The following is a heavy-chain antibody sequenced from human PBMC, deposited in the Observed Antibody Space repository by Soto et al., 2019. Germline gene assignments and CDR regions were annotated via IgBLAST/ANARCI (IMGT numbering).Heavy chain of an antibody. Sequence: ASVKVSCKASGFTFTSYAMHWVRQAPGQRLEWMGWINAGNGNTKYSQKFQGRVTITRDTSASTAYMELSSLRSEDTAVYYCARALILLWFGEFDAFDIWGQGTMVTLSS. CDR2: INAGNGNT. V-gene: IGHV1-3*01. CDR3: ARALILLWFGEFDAFDI. D-gene: IGHD3-10*01. J-gene: IGHJ3*02. CDR1: GFTFTSYA.